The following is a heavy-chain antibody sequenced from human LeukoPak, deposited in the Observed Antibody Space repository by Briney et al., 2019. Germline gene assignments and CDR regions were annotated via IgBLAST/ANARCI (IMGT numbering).Heavy chain of an antibody. CDR3: ARAAVAGQGDAFDI. V-gene: IGHV3-21*01. D-gene: IGHD6-19*01. Sequence: SGGSLRLSCAASGFTFSSYSMNWVRQAPGKGLEWVSSISSSSSYIYYADSVKGRFTISRDNAKNSLYLQMNSLRAEDTAVYYCARAAVAGQGDAFDIWGQGTMVTVSS. CDR1: GFTFSSYS. CDR2: ISSSSSYI. J-gene: IGHJ3*02.